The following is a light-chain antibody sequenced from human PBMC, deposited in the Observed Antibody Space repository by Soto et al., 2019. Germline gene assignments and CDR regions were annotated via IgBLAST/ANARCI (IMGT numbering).Light chain of an antibody. V-gene: IGKV3-15*01. CDR2: GAF. Sequence: EIVLTQSPATLSVSPGERATLSCRASQSVSSNLAWYQLKPGQAPRLLIYGAFTRATGIPARFSGSRSGTEFTLTISSLQSEDFAVYYCQQYNNWPLTFGGGTKVEIK. CDR1: QSVSSN. CDR3: QQYNNWPLT. J-gene: IGKJ4*01.